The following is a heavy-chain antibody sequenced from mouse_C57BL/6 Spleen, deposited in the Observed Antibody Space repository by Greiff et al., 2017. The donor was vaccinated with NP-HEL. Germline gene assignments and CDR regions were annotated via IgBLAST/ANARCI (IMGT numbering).Heavy chain of an antibody. CDR2: IYPGDGDT. CDR3: ARGFDYYGSSPDY. CDR1: GYAFSSYW. V-gene: IGHV1-80*01. J-gene: IGHJ2*01. D-gene: IGHD1-1*01. Sequence: QVQLQQSGAELVKPGASVKISCKASGYAFSSYWMNWVKQRPGKGLEWIGQIYPGDGDTNYNGKFKGKATLTADKSSSTAYMQLSSLTSEDSAVYFCARGFDYYGSSPDYWGKGTTLTVSS.